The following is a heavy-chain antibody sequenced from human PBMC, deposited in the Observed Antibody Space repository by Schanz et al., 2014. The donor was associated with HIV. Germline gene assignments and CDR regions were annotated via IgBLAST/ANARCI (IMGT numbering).Heavy chain of an antibody. CDR1: GVTFPGSA. J-gene: IGHJ5*02. Sequence: QMQLLQSGPEVKKPGTSVKVSCKASGVTFPGSAVHWVRQARGQRLEWIGWIVVGGGNTNYAQKFRDRVTITRDMSTSTAYMELSSLRSEDTAVYYCARRGPIAAIDFSLDPWGQGTLVTVSS. V-gene: IGHV1-58*01. D-gene: IGHD6-13*01. CDR3: ARRGPIAAIDFSLDP. CDR2: IVVGGGNT.